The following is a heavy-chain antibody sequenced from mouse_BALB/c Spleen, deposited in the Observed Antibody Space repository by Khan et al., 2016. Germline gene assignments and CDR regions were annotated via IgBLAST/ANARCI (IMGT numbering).Heavy chain of an antibody. J-gene: IGHJ2*01. CDR2: INSNGGST. CDR3: ARGSYGYHYFDY. V-gene: IGHV5-6-3*01. CDR1: GFTFSSYG. Sequence: EVELVESGGGLVQPGGSLKLSCAASGFTFSSYGMSWVRQTPDKRLELVATINSNGGSTYYPDSVKGRFTIARDNAKNTLYLQMSSLKSEDTAMYYCARGSYGYHYFDYWGPGTTLTVSS. D-gene: IGHD1-2*01.